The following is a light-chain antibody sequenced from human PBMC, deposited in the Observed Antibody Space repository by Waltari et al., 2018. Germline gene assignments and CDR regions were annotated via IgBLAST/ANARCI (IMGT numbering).Light chain of an antibody. CDR3: SSYTSGSTLV. J-gene: IGLJ1*01. Sequence: QSARTQPASGSGAPGQSSTISCTGTSSDVGRDHYVSWYQQHPCKAPKLMLYEVSHRPSGVSNRFSGSKSGNTASLTISGLQADDEVDYYCSSYTSGSTLVFGTGTKVTVL. CDR1: SSDVGRDHY. V-gene: IGLV2-14*01. CDR2: EVS.